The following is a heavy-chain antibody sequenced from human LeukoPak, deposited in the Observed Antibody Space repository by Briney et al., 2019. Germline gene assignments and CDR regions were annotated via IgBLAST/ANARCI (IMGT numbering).Heavy chain of an antibody. J-gene: IGHJ6*02. Sequence: SQTLSLTCAISGDIVSSNSASCNWISQSPSRGLEWLLRTYYRSKWYNDYAVSVKSRITINPDTSNNEFSLQLNSVTPEDTAVYYCARNRPLDVWGQGTTVTVSS. CDR1: GDIVSSNSAS. CDR2: TYYRSKWYN. V-gene: IGHV6-1*01. D-gene: IGHD6-6*01. CDR3: ARNRPLDV.